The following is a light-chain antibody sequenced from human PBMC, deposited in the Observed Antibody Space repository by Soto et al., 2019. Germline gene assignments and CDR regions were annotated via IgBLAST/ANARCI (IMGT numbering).Light chain of an antibody. Sequence: QSALTQPASVSGSPGQSITISCTRSSTDFENYNLVSWYQHCPDKAPKLIIYEGTKRPSEISDRFSGSESDTTASLVISGLQANDEADYYCSSYSTTNILVFGSGTKVTVL. CDR3: SSYSTTNILV. CDR2: EGT. V-gene: IGLV2-14*02. J-gene: IGLJ1*01. CDR1: STDFENYNL.